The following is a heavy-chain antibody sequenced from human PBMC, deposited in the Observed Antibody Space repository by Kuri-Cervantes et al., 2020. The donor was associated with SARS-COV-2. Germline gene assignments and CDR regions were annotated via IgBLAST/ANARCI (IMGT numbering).Heavy chain of an antibody. CDR3: AKRGKTVIVGTPLDF. CDR2: INDSGGRT. J-gene: IGHJ4*02. D-gene: IGHD3-22*01. V-gene: IGHV3-23*01. CDR1: AFTYSRYA. Sequence: GGSLRLSCAASAFTYSRYAMNWVRQAPGKGLEWVSGINDSGGRTDYADSVKGRFTISRDNSKNTLYLQMKSLRAEDTAVYYCAKRGKTVIVGTPLDFWGQGTLVTVSS.